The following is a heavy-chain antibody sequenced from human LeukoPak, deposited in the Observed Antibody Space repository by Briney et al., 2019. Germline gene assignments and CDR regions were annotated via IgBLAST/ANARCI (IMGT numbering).Heavy chain of an antibody. D-gene: IGHD1-7*01. CDR1: GFTFSSYA. CDR2: ISYDGSNK. V-gene: IGHV3-30-3*01. J-gene: IGHJ4*02. CDR3: AKGGTGTATEFDY. Sequence: PGGSLRLSCAASGFTFSSYAMHWVRQAPGKGLEWVAVISYDGSNKYYADSVKGRFTISRDNSKNTLYLQMNSLRAEDTAVYYCAKGGTGTATEFDYWGQGTLVTVSS.